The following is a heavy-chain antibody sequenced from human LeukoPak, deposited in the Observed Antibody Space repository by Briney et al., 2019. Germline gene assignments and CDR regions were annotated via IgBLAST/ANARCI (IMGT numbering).Heavy chain of an antibody. D-gene: IGHD2-15*01. Sequence: GGSLRLSCVASGFTFSYYEMNWVRQAPGKGLEWVSYISSSVSTIYYADSVKGRFTISRDNAKNSLYLQMNSLRAEDTAVYYCARGGYCSGGICYSYNAFDVWGQGTMVTVSS. CDR1: GFTFSYYE. CDR3: ARGGYCSGGICYSYNAFDV. CDR2: ISSSVSTI. V-gene: IGHV3-48*03. J-gene: IGHJ3*01.